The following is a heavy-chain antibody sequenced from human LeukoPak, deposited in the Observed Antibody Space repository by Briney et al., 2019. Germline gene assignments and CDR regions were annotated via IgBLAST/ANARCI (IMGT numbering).Heavy chain of an antibody. D-gene: IGHD1-26*01. CDR1: GFTFSSYG. Sequence: QPGGSLRLSCAASGFTFSSYGMHWVRQAPGKGLEWVAVISYDGSNKYYADSVKGRFTISRDNAKNSLYLQMNSLSAEDTAVYYCARWSPQSYGKYYLDSWGQGTLVTVSS. CDR2: ISYDGSNK. J-gene: IGHJ4*02. V-gene: IGHV3-30*03. CDR3: ARWSPQSYGKYYLDS.